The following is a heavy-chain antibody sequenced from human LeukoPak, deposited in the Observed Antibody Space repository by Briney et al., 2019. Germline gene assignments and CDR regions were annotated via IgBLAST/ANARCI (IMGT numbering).Heavy chain of an antibody. CDR3: ARGQWLQWTWFDP. CDR2: ISGSGGNT. J-gene: IGHJ5*02. CDR1: GFTFSSYT. Sequence: PGGSLRLSCAASGFTFSSYTMSWVRQAPGKGLEWVSRISGSGGNTYYADSAKGRFTISRDNSRDTLYLRMTSLRVDDTAVYYCARGQWLQWTWFDPWGQGTLVTVSS. V-gene: IGHV3-23*01. D-gene: IGHD5-24*01.